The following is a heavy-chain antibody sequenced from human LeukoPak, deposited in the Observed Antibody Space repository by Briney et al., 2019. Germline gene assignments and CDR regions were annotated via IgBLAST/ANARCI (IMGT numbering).Heavy chain of an antibody. CDR3: AKDVGKWESLHFFDY. D-gene: IGHD1-26*01. CDR1: GFTFSSHG. V-gene: IGHV3-33*03. J-gene: IGHJ4*02. CDR2: IWYDGSNK. Sequence: QSGGSLRLSCAASGFTFSSHGMHWVRQAPGKGLEWLAVIWYDGSNKYYADSVKGRFTISRDDSRNTLYLQMNSLRGDDTAVYYCAKDVGKWESLHFFDYWGQGTLVTVSS.